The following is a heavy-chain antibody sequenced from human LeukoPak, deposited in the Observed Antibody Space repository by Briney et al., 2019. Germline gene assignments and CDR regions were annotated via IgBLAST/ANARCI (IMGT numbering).Heavy chain of an antibody. D-gene: IGHD3-22*01. J-gene: IGHJ4*02. CDR2: ISGSGGST. V-gene: IGHV3-23*01. CDR1: GFTFSSYA. Sequence: GGSLRLSCAASGFTFSSYAMSWVRQAPGKGLEWVSAISGSGGSTYYADSVKGRFTISRDNSKNTLYLQMNSLRAEDTAVYYCAKGYYYDSSGYYPTPFDYWGQGTLVTVSS. CDR3: AKGYYYDSSGYYPTPFDY.